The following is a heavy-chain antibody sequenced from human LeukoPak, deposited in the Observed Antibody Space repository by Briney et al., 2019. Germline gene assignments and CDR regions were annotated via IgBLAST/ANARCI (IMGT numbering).Heavy chain of an antibody. CDR2: INHSGST. J-gene: IGHJ6*03. D-gene: IGHD3-10*01. Sequence: SETLSLTCAVYGGSLSGYYWSWIRQPPGKGLEWIGEINHSGSTNYNPSLKSRVTISVDTSKNQFSLKLSSVTAADTAVYYCARVRITMVRGVIGYYYYYYMDVWGKGTTVTVSS. CDR1: GGSLSGYY. V-gene: IGHV4-34*01. CDR3: ARVRITMVRGVIGYYYYYYMDV.